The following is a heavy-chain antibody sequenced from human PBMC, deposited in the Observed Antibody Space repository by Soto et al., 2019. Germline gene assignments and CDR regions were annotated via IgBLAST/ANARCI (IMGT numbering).Heavy chain of an antibody. CDR1: GFTFSSYA. V-gene: IGHV3-64D*06. J-gene: IGHJ4*02. CDR2: ISSNGGST. Sequence: PGGSLRLSCSASGFTFSSYAMHWVRQAPVKGLEYVSAISSNGGSTYYADSVKGRFTISRDNSKNTLYLQMSSLRAEDTAVYYCVTGQGSYAVAPYGIYYWGKRTGVTGSS. CDR3: VTGQGSYAVAPYGIYY. D-gene: IGHD5-18*01.